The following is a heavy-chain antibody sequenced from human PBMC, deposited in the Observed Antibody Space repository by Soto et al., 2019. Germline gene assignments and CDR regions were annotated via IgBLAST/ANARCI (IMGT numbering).Heavy chain of an antibody. CDR2: INHRGST. J-gene: IGHJ4*02. V-gene: IGHV4-34*01. CDR1: GGSFSGYY. CDR3: ARKDGTSWYFDY. Sequence: QVQLQQWGAGLLKPSETLSLTCAVYGGSFSGYYWNWIRQPPGKGLEWIGEINHRGSTNHNPSLKSRVTISVETSKNQFSLKLTSVTAADTAVYFCARKDGTSWYFDYWGQGTLVTVSS. D-gene: IGHD6-13*01.